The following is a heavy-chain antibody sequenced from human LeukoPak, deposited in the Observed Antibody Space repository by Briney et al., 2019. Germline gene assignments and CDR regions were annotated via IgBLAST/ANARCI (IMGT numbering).Heavy chain of an antibody. V-gene: IGHV3-74*01. CDR3: ARALFQVPYYFDF. D-gene: IGHD2-2*01. Sequence: GGSLRLSCEASEFSFTNYWMYWVRQAPGKELAWVSAINTDGSTTTYADSVKGRFTISRDNARNTLYLQMNSLRAEDTAVYYCARALFQVPYYFDFWGQGTLVTVSS. CDR2: INTDGSTT. J-gene: IGHJ4*02. CDR1: EFSFTNYW.